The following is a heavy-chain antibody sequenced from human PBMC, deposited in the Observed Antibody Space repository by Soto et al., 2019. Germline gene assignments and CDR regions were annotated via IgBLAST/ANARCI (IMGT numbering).Heavy chain of an antibody. CDR3: VRDGTKTLRDWFDP. Sequence: QVQLQESGPGMVKPSETLSLTCTVSGASISGFYWCWIRKSAGKGLEWIGRIYATGTTDYNPSLKSRVMMSVDTSKKQFSLKLRSVTAADTAVYYCVRDGTKTLRDWFDPWGQGISVTVSS. CDR2: IYATGTT. D-gene: IGHD1-1*01. V-gene: IGHV4-4*07. J-gene: IGHJ5*02. CDR1: GASISGFY.